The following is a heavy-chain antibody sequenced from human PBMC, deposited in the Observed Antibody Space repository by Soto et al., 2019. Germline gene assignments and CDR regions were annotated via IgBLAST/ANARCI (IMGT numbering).Heavy chain of an antibody. Sequence: ASVKVSCKASGYTFTRYTMNWVRQAPGQRLEWMGWINPDNGNTKSSQRFQDRVIITRDTSASTAYMDLSSLRSEDTAVYYCARGIATGQRDPWGQGTLVTVSS. CDR2: INPDNGNT. CDR3: ARGIATGQRDP. J-gene: IGHJ5*02. CDR1: GYTFTRYT. V-gene: IGHV1-3*01. D-gene: IGHD2-15*01.